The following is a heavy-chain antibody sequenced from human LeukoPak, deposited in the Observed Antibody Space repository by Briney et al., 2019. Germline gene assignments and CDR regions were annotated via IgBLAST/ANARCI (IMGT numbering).Heavy chain of an antibody. D-gene: IGHD3-3*01. J-gene: IGHJ6*02. V-gene: IGHV3-30-3*01. CDR1: GFTFSDYW. Sequence: GGSLRLSCAASGFTFSDYWMNWVRQAPGKGLEWVAVISYDGSNKYYADSVKGRFTISRDNSKNTLYLQMNSLRAEDTAVYFCARDRDYDFWRGDYYGMDVWGQGTTVTVSS. CDR3: ARDRDYDFWRGDYYGMDV. CDR2: ISYDGSNK.